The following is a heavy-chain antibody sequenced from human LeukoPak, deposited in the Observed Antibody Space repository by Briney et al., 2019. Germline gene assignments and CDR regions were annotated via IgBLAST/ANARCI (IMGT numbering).Heavy chain of an antibody. Sequence: SETLSLTCAVYGGSFRGFYWTWIRQSPGKGLEWIGEINHSGSSSYNPSLNSRIMISVDMSKNQFSLKVRSVTAADTAVYYCARSHCGGDCYSSRWQILYGYYYYYMDVWGTGTTVTVSS. D-gene: IGHD2-21*02. V-gene: IGHV4-34*01. CDR3: ARSHCGGDCYSSRWQILYGYYYYYMDV. CDR2: INHSGSS. J-gene: IGHJ6*03. CDR1: GGSFRGFY.